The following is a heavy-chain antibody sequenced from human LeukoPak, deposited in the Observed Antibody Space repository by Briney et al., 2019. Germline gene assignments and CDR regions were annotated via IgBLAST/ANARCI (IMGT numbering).Heavy chain of an antibody. Sequence: PSETLSLTCTVSGGSISSSRYYWGWIRQPPGKGLEWVAAIGGAGTTYYADSVKGRFTISRDSSRNTLYLQMNSLRAEDTAIYYCAKREWDYGGAFDIWGQGTVVTVSS. J-gene: IGHJ3*02. CDR2: IGGAGTT. CDR3: AKREWDYGGAFDI. CDR1: GGSISSSRYY. V-gene: IGHV3-53*01. D-gene: IGHD4-17*01.